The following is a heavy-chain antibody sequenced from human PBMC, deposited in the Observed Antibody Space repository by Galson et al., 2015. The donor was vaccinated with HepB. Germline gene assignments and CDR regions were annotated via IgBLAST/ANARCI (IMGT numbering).Heavy chain of an antibody. D-gene: IGHD1-20*01. CDR1: GFTFSSYA. Sequence: SLRLSCAASGFTFSSYAMSWVRQAPGKGLEWVSAISGSGGSTYHADSVKGRFTISRDNSKNTLYLQMNSLRAEDTAVYYCAKTPYNWNVGGYYFDYWGQGTLVTVSS. J-gene: IGHJ4*02. V-gene: IGHV3-23*01. CDR2: ISGSGGST. CDR3: AKTPYNWNVGGYYFDY.